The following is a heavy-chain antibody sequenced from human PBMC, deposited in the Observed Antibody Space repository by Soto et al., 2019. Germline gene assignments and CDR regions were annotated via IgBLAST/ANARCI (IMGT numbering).Heavy chain of an antibody. J-gene: IGHJ6*02. CDR2: IIPIFGTA. CDR3: ARDRQYDCWSGYYRYYYGMDV. V-gene: IGHV1-69*06. CDR1: GGTFSSYA. D-gene: IGHD3-3*01. Sequence: QVQLVQSGAEVKKPGSSVKVSCKASGGTFSSYAISWVRQAPGQGLEWMGGIIPIFGTANYAQKFQGRVTITADKSTSTAYMELSSLRSEDTAVYYCARDRQYDCWSGYYRYYYGMDVWGQGTTVTVSS.